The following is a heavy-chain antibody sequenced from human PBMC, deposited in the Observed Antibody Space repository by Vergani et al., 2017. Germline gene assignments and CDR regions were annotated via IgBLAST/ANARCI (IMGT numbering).Heavy chain of an antibody. CDR2: VSFRGVT. D-gene: IGHD3-10*02. CDR3: ARSRIYYVGGSPGY. Sequence: QVKLQESGPGLVKPSETLSLTCTVSGASVNSYYWCWIWHPPRKGLEWKGYVSFRGVTLYETSVKGRMTISLNTSSNQFSLYLTSVTAADTAVYYCARSRIYYVGGSPGYGGQGTLVPVSS. V-gene: IGHV4-59*02. J-gene: IGHJ4*02. CDR1: GASVNSYY.